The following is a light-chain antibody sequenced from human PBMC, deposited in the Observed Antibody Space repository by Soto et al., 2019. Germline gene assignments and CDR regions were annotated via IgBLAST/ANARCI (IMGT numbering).Light chain of an antibody. J-gene: IGLJ2*01. CDR2: DVS. Sequence: QSALTQPASVSGSPGQSITISCTGTSSDIGRYNYVSWYQHSPGKAPKLIIYDVSNRPSGVSNRFSGSNSITTASLTISGLQDEDEADYSCGSYISSDTIVFGGGTKLTVL. CDR1: SSDIGRYNY. CDR3: GSYISSDTIV. V-gene: IGLV2-14*03.